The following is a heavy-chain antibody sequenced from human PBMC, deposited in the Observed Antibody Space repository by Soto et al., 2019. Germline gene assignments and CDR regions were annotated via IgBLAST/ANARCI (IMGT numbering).Heavy chain of an antibody. D-gene: IGHD2-2*01. J-gene: IGHJ4*02. CDR1: GGSISSYY. Sequence: PSETLSLTCPVPGGSISSYYWSWIRQPAGKGLEWIGRIYTSGSTNYNPSLKSRVTMSVDTSKNQFSLKLSSVTAADTAVYYGARSSSTRAAQMDHWGKATLVTDCS. CDR2: IYTSGST. V-gene: IGHV4-4*07. CDR3: ARSSSTRAAQMDH.